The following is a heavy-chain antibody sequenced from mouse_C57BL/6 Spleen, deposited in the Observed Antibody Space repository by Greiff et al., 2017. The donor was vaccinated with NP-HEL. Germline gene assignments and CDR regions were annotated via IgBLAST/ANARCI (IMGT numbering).Heavy chain of an antibody. CDR2: IDPSDSYT. CDR1: GYTFTSYW. V-gene: IGHV1-50*01. Sequence: VQLQQSGAELVKPGASVKLSCKASGYTFTSYWMQWVKQRPGQGLEWIGEIDPSDSYTNYNQKFKGKATLTVDTSSSTAYMQLSSLTSEDSAVYYCARWGNDGYYPYYFDYWGQGTTLTVSS. D-gene: IGHD2-3*01. CDR3: ARWGNDGYYPYYFDY. J-gene: IGHJ2*01.